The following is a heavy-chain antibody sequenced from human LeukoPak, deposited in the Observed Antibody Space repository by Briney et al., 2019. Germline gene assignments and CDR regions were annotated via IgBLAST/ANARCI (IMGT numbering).Heavy chain of an antibody. Sequence: SENLSFTCTGSGGSISSSSYYWRWIRQPPEKMLDWIGSIYYSGSTYYNPSLKSRVTISVDTSKNQFSLKLSSVTAADTAVYYCARGRPEPLDAFDIWGQGTMVTVSS. D-gene: IGHD1-14*01. V-gene: IGHV4-39*07. CDR1: GGSISSSSYY. CDR2: IYYSGST. J-gene: IGHJ3*02. CDR3: ARGRPEPLDAFDI.